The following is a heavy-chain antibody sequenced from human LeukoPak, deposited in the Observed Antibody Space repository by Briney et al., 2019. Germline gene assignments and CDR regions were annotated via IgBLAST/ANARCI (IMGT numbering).Heavy chain of an antibody. Sequence: GGSLRLSCAASGFTFSSYSMNWVRQAPGKGLEWVSSISSSSSYIYYADSVKGRFTISRDNAKNSLYLQMNSLRAEDTAVYYCAKGETYYYDSSGCPLWGQGTMVTVSS. J-gene: IGHJ3*01. CDR2: ISSSSSYI. CDR3: AKGETYYYDSSGCPL. V-gene: IGHV3-21*01. D-gene: IGHD3-22*01. CDR1: GFTFSSYS.